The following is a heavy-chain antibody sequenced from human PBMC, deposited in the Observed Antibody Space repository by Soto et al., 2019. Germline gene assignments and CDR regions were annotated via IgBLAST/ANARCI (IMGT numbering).Heavy chain of an antibody. Sequence: QVQLVQSGAEVKKPGSSVKVSCKASGGTFSSYAISWVRQAPGQGLEWMGGIIPIFGTANYAQKFKGRVTITADESTSTDYMELSSLRSEDTAVYYFAIRTCVDYCYLMDFQHWFQVTLVTVSS. CDR1: GGTFSSYA. D-gene: IGHD4-17*01. J-gene: IGHJ1*01. CDR3: AIRTCVDYCYLMDFQH. V-gene: IGHV1-69*01. CDR2: IIPIFGTA.